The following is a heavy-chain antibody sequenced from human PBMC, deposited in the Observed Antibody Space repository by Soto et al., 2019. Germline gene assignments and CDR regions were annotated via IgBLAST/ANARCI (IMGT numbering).Heavy chain of an antibody. CDR2: ISASGIKT. CDR3: AKVIESPGTWGDRPFDY. V-gene: IGHV3-23*01. J-gene: IGHJ4*02. D-gene: IGHD6-13*01. Sequence: EVRLLESGGGLVQPGGSLRLSCAGSGFTFNNYAMTWVRQAPGKGLEWVSGISASGIKTYYAGSVKGRFTISRDDSKNTLYLQMKSLRAEDTAVYFCAKVIESPGTWGDRPFDYWGQGSLVTVSS. CDR1: GFTFNNYA.